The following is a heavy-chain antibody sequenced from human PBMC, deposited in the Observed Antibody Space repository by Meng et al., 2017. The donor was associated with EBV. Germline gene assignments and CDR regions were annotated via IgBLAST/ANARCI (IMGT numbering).Heavy chain of an antibody. J-gene: IGHJ2*01. CDR3: ARDLYSSGWYPTYWYFDL. V-gene: IGHV3-74*01. D-gene: IGHD6-19*01. CDR1: GCTFSSYW. CDR2: INSDGSST. Sequence: EVQLVESGXGLVQPGGSLRLSCAALGCTFSSYWMHWVRQAPGKGLVWVSRINSDGSSTSYADSVKGRFTISRDNAKNTLYLQMNSLRAEDTAVYYCARDLYSSGWYPTYWYFDLWGRGTLVTVSS.